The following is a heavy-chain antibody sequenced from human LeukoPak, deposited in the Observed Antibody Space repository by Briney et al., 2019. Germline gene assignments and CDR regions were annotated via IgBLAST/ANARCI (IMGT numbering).Heavy chain of an antibody. CDR2: ISGSGGST. D-gene: IGHD2-2*01. J-gene: IGHJ5*02. CDR3: ASHAQIVVVPAAIGDLFDP. V-gene: IGHV3-23*01. CDR1: GFTFSSYA. Sequence: GGSLRLSCAASGFTFSSYAMSWVRQAPGKGLEWVSAISGSGGSTYYADSVKGRFTISRDNSKNTLYLQMNSLRAEDTAVYYCASHAQIVVVPAAIGDLFDPWGQGTLVTVSS.